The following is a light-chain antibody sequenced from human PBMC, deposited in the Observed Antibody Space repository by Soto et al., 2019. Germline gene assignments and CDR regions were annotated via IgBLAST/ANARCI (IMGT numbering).Light chain of an antibody. Sequence: QSALTQPASVSGSPGQSITISCTGTSSDVGAYNYVSWYQQYPGKAPKLMIYDVSNRPSGVSNRFSGSKSGNTAFLTISGLQAEDEADYYCNSYTRSSTGVFGGGTQLTVL. V-gene: IGLV2-14*01. CDR2: DVS. CDR3: NSYTRSSTGV. CDR1: SSDVGAYNY. J-gene: IGLJ3*02.